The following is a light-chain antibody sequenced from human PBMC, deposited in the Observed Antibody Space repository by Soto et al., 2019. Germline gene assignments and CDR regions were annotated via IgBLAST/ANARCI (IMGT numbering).Light chain of an antibody. CDR1: NSNIGDNY. CDR2: RND. Sequence: QSVVTQPPSASGTPGQRVSISCSGSNSNIGDNYVYWYQLLPGTAPKLLIYRNDQRPSGVPDRFSGSKSGSSASLAISGLRSVDEADYYCATWDDSLSGVVFGGGTKLTVL. V-gene: IGLV1-47*01. J-gene: IGLJ2*01. CDR3: ATWDDSLSGVV.